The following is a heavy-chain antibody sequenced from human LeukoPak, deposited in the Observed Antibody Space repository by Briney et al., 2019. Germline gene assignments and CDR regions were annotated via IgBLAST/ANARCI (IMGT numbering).Heavy chain of an antibody. J-gene: IGHJ4*02. D-gene: IGHD2-15*01. CDR2: ISDRGDNT. Sequence: GGSLRLSCVASQFTFSSYAMSWVRQAPGKGLEWVSTISDRGDNTHHADSVKGRFTISRDNSKNTLSLQMNSLRAEDTAVYYCARGYCSGGSCSASKSPPRVPFDYWGQGTLVTVSS. CDR3: ARGYCSGGSCSASKSPPRVPFDY. V-gene: IGHV3-23*01. CDR1: QFTFSSYA.